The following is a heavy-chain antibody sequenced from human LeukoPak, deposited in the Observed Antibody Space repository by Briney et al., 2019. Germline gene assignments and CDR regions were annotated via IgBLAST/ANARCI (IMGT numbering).Heavy chain of an antibody. Sequence: GGSLRLSCAASGFTFSSYAMNWVRQAPGKGLEWVGRIKSKTDGGTTDYAAPVKGRFTISRDDSKNTLYLQMNSLKTEDTAVYYCSTTYYYDSSEGYWGQGTLVTVSS. CDR3: STTYYYDSSEGY. CDR1: GFTFSSYA. V-gene: IGHV3-15*07. D-gene: IGHD3-22*01. J-gene: IGHJ4*02. CDR2: IKSKTDGGTT.